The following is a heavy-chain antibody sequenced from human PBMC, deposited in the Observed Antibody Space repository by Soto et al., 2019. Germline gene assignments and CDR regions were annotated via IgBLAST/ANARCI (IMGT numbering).Heavy chain of an antibody. Sequence: GGSLRLSCAASGFTFSTYGMHCVRQAPGKGLEWLAAISYDGSDKYYADSVKGRFTISRDNSKKTLYLQMNSLRPEDTAVYYCAKVGNGSGKGLDYWGQGNLVTVSS. J-gene: IGHJ4*02. CDR2: ISYDGSDK. CDR3: AKVGNGSGKGLDY. CDR1: GFTFSTYG. D-gene: IGHD3-10*01. V-gene: IGHV3-30*18.